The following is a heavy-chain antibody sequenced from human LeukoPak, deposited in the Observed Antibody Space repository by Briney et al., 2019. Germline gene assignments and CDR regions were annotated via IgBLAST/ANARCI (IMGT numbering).Heavy chain of an antibody. J-gene: IGHJ6*03. CDR3: ARGRGSSWYLPSYYYYMDV. V-gene: IGHV1-8*01. Sequence: ASVKVSCKASGYTFTSYDINWVRQATGQGLEWMGWMNPNSGNTGYAQKFQGRVTMTRNTSISTAYMELSSLRSEDTAVYYCARGRGSSWYLPSYYYYMDVWGKGTTVTISS. CDR1: GYTFTSYD. D-gene: IGHD6-13*01. CDR2: MNPNSGNT.